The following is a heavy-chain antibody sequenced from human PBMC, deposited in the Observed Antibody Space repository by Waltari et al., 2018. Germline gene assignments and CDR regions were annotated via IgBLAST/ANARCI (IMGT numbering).Heavy chain of an antibody. J-gene: IGHJ4*02. V-gene: IGHV4-39*02. CDR2: LYYGGS. Sequence: QLQLQESGPGLVKPSETLSPSSPVAGASLTSKSSYWGWLRQPPGKGLEWTGSLYYGGSNYNPSLQSRVTISADTSKNRLSLKLTSVTATDTAVYYCARRPYDILTGGFDSWGQGTLVTVSS. D-gene: IGHD3-9*01. CDR1: GASLTSKSSY. CDR3: ARRPYDILTGGFDS.